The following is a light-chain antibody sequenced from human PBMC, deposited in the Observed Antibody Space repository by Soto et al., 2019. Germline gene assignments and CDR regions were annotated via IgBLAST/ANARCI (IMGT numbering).Light chain of an antibody. V-gene: IGLV8-61*01. CDR2: RTN. J-gene: IGLJ2*01. Sequence: QTVVTQEPSFSVSPGGTVTLTCDLSSGSVSTNYYPNWYQQTPGKAPRTDIYRTNTLTSGVPDRFSGSILGNKAALTITGAQADDETNYYSVLYRGSVPVFGGGTKLTVL. CDR1: SGSVSTNYY. CDR3: VLYRGSVPV.